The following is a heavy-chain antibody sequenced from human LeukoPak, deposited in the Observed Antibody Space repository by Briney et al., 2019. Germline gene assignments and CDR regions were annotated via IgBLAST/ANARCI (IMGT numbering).Heavy chain of an antibody. D-gene: IGHD6-19*01. CDR2: IRSKVYGGTP. CDR3: SREGGSGWAYDY. J-gene: IGHJ4*02. CDR1: GFNFGDYA. V-gene: IGHV3-49*03. Sequence: GGSLRLSCTGSGFNFGDYAMSWFRQAPERGLEYIGFIRSKVYGGTPEYAASVRGRFTISRDDSKSITYLQMNSLKSEDTAVYYCSREGGSGWAYDYWGQGTVVTVSS.